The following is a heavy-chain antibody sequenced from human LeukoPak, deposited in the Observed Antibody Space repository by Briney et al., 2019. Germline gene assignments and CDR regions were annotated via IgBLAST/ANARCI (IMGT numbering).Heavy chain of an antibody. D-gene: IGHD3-22*01. CDR3: LRGAQVYDSSGYTSQSDY. V-gene: IGHV3-66*01. J-gene: IGHJ4*02. CDR1: GFTVSSYY. CDR2: IYIGGST. Sequence: GGSLRLSFASSGFTVSSYYMSWVRQAPWKGVEGVSVIYIGGSTYYAYCVQGRVTISSHNSKNTLHLQLNSLRAEDTAVYYFLRGAQVYDSSGYTSQSDYWGQGTLVTVSS.